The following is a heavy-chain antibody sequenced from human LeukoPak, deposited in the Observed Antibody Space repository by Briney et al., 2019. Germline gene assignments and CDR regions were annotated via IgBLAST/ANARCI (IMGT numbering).Heavy chain of an antibody. Sequence: GGSLRLSCAASGFTFSSYGMSRVRQAPGKGLEWVSVIYSGGSTYYADSVKGRFTISRDNSKNTLYLQMNSLRAEDTAVYYCAADVYGSGQIDYWGQGTLVTVSS. CDR2: IYSGGST. CDR1: GFTFSSYG. J-gene: IGHJ4*02. D-gene: IGHD3-10*01. CDR3: AADVYGSGQIDY. V-gene: IGHV3-66*01.